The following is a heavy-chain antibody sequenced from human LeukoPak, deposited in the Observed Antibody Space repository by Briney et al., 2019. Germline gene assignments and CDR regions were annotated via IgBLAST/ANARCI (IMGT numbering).Heavy chain of an antibody. V-gene: IGHV3-53*01. CDR2: IYSGGST. D-gene: IGHD4-17*01. CDR1: GFTVSSNY. J-gene: IGHJ4*02. Sequence: GSLRLSCAASGFTVSSNYMSWVRQAPGKGLEWVSVIYSGGSTYYADSVKGRFTISRDNSKNTLYLQMNSLRAEDTAVYYCAREHPGDDDYGDYVAASNYFDYWGQGTLVTVSS. CDR3: AREHPGDDDYGDYVAASNYFDY.